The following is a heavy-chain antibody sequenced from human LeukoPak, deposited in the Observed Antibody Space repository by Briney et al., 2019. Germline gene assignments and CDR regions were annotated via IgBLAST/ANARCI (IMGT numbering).Heavy chain of an antibody. CDR3: ARAYSGSSGVFDY. Sequence: PSETLSLTCAVYGGSFSGYYWSWIRQPPGRGLEWIGEINHSGSTNYNPSLTSRVTISVDTSKNQFSLKLSSVTAADTAVYYCARAYSGSSGVFDYWGQGTLVTVSS. CDR1: GGSFSGYY. V-gene: IGHV4-34*01. J-gene: IGHJ4*02. CDR2: INHSGST. D-gene: IGHD3-10*01.